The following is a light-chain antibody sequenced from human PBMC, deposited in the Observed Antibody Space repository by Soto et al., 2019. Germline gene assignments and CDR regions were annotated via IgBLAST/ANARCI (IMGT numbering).Light chain of an antibody. CDR1: QSISNW. CDR2: ETS. Sequence: DIQMTQSPSTLSAFIGDRITITCRASQSISNWLAWYQQKPGKAPKLLIHETSNLKSGVPSRFSGSGSGTEFTLTVSSLQPDDFATYYCQHYETYPWTFGQGTKVGNK. CDR3: QHYETYPWT. V-gene: IGKV1-5*03. J-gene: IGKJ1*01.